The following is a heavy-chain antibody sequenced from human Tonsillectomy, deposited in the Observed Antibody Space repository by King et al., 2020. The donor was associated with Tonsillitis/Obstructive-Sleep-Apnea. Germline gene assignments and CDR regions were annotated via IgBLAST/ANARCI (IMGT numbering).Heavy chain of an antibody. CDR2: IKQDGSRK. V-gene: IGHV3-7*04. D-gene: IGHD2-15*01. CDR1: GFTFSNYW. Sequence: VQLVESGGCLVQPGWSLRLSCAASGFTFSNYWMVWIRQSPGKGLEWWGNIKQDGSRKNYIDSVKGRFTISRDNTKNSRYLQMNSLSAEDTAVYYCAGDIGGSTSGIFYDAFDIWGQGKMVTVSS. J-gene: IGHJ3*02. CDR3: AGDIGGSTSGIFYDAFDI.